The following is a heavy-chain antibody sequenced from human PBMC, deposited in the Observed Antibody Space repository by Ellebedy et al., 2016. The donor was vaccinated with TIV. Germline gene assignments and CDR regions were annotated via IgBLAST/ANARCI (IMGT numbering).Heavy chain of an antibody. Sequence: AASVKVSCKASGGTFSSYAISWVRQAPGQGLEWMGGIIPIFGTANYAQKFQGRVTITADESTSTAYMELSSLRSEDTAVYYCARSDYYGSGSPTQDVWGQGTTVTVSS. D-gene: IGHD3-10*01. CDR1: GGTFSSYA. J-gene: IGHJ6*02. V-gene: IGHV1-69*13. CDR2: IIPIFGTA. CDR3: ARSDYYGSGSPTQDV.